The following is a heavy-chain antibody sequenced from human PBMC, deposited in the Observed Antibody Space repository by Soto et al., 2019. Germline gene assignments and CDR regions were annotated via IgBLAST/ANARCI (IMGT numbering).Heavy chain of an antibody. J-gene: IGHJ4*02. D-gene: IGHD3-9*01. V-gene: IGHV3-7*01. CDR2: IKQDGSEK. Sequence: GSLRLSCAASGFTFSSYWMSWVRQAPGKGLEWVANIKQDGSEKYYVDSVKGRFTISRDNAKNSLYLQMNSLRAEDTAVYYCARVGYDILTGYYDYWGQGTLVTVSS. CDR3: ARVGYDILTGYYDY. CDR1: GFTFSSYW.